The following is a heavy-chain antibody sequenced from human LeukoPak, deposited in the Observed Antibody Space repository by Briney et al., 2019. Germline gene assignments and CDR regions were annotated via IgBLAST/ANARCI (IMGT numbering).Heavy chain of an antibody. CDR1: GYSFTSYG. J-gene: IGHJ4*01. D-gene: IGHD6-13*01. V-gene: IGHV5-51*01. CDR3: ARHGISSSWTCFDY. Sequence: GESLKISCKGSGYSFTSYGLGWVRQMPGKGLEWMGIIYPGDSDTRYSPSFQGQVTISADKSISTAYLQWSSLKASDTAMYCCARHGISSSWTCFDYWGQGTLVTVSS. CDR2: IYPGDSDT.